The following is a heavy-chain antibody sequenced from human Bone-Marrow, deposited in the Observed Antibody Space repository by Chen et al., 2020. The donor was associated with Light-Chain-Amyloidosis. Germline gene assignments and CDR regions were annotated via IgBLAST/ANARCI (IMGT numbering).Heavy chain of an antibody. J-gene: IGHJ3*02. D-gene: IGHD3-3*01. CDR2: ISGSGGSK. Sequence: EVQLLESGGGLVQPGGSLRLTCAASGFTFSSYAMSWVRQAPGKGLGWGSAISGSGGSKYYADSVKGRFTISRDNSKNTLYLQMNSLRAEDTAVYYCAKKMRGVAVIDAFDIWGQGTMVTVSS. V-gene: IGHV3-23*01. CDR3: AKKMRGVAVIDAFDI. CDR1: GFTFSSYA.